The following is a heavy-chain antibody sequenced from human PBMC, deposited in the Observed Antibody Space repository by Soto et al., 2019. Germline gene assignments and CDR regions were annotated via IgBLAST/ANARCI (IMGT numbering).Heavy chain of an antibody. CDR3: ARGRRPTVTKGADAFDI. J-gene: IGHJ3*02. V-gene: IGHV4-34*01. Sequence: SETLSLTCAVYGGSFSGYYWSWIRQPPGKGLEWIGEINHSGSTNYNPSLKSRVTISVDTSKNQFSLKLSSVTAADTAVYYCARGRRPTVTKGADAFDIWGQGTMVTVSS. D-gene: IGHD4-17*01. CDR1: GGSFSGYY. CDR2: INHSGST.